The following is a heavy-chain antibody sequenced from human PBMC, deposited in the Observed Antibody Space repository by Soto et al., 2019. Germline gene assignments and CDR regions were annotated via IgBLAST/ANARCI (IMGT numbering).Heavy chain of an antibody. CDR2: INHSGST. D-gene: IGHD1-7*01. CDR1: GGSFSGYY. Sequence: SETLSLTCAVYGGSFSGYYRSWIRQPPGKGLEWIGEINHSGSTNYNPSLKSRVTISVDTSKNQFSLKLSSVTAADTAVYYCARFGNWNYGLYYYMDVWGKGTTVTVSS. V-gene: IGHV4-34*01. J-gene: IGHJ6*03. CDR3: ARFGNWNYGLYYYMDV.